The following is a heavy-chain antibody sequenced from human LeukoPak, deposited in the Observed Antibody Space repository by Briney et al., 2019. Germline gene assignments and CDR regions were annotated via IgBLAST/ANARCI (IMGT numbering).Heavy chain of an antibody. J-gene: IGHJ4*02. Sequence: GGSLRLSCAASGFTFSSYSMNWVRQAPGKGLEWVSSISSSSSYIYYADSVKGRFTISRDNSKNTLYLQMNSLRAEDTAIYYCAGGDYYDKSGLDYWGQGTLVTVSS. D-gene: IGHD3-22*01. CDR3: AGGDYYDKSGLDY. V-gene: IGHV3-21*04. CDR1: GFTFSSYS. CDR2: ISSSSSYI.